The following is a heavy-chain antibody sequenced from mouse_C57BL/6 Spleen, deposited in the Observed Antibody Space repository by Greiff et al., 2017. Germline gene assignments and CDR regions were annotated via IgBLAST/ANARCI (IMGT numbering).Heavy chain of an antibody. CDR2: ISDGGSYT. CDR1: GFTFSSYA. V-gene: IGHV5-4*01. D-gene: IGHD1-1*01. Sequence: EVQGVESGGGLVKPGGSLKLSCAASGFTFSSYAMSWVRQTPEKRLEWVATISDGGSYTYYPDNVKGRFTISRDNAKNNLYLQRSHLKSEDTAMYYCARDRITTMGYFDVWGTGTTVTVSS. CDR3: ARDRITTMGYFDV. J-gene: IGHJ1*03.